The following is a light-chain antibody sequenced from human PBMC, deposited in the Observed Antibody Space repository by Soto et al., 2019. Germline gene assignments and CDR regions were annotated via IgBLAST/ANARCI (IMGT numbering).Light chain of an antibody. CDR3: SSYTSSSPWG. V-gene: IGLV2-14*01. CDR2: DVS. J-gene: IGLJ3*02. CDR1: SSDVGGYNY. Sequence: QSVLTQPASVSGSPGQSITISCTGTSSDVGGYNYVSWYQQHPGKAPKLMIYDVSNRPSGVSNRFSGSKSGNTASLTISGLQAEDEADYYCSSYTSSSPWGFGGGTKLTVL.